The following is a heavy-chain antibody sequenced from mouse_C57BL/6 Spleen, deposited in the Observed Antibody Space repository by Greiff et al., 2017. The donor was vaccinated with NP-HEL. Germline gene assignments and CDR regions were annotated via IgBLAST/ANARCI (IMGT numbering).Heavy chain of an antibody. CDR2: IYPGDGDT. J-gene: IGHJ3*01. V-gene: IGHV1-80*01. D-gene: IGHD2-5*01. Sequence: QVQLQQSGAELVKPGASVKISCKASGYAFSSYWMNWVKQRPGKGLEWIGQIYPGDGDTNYNGKFKGKATLTADNSSSTAYMQLSSLTSADSAVYFCAREVTTSGDAWLAYWGQGTLVTVSA. CDR3: AREVTTSGDAWLAY. CDR1: GYAFSSYW.